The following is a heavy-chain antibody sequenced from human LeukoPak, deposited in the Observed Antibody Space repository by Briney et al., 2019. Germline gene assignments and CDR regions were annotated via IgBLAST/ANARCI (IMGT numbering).Heavy chain of an antibody. J-gene: IGHJ6*02. Sequence: SETLSLTCTLSGGSITTYYWSWIRQPPGKGLEWIGYIHYRGTTNYNPSLKSRVTISVYTSKNQFPLTMRSVTASDTAVYYCARLNYYFYGTDVWGQGTSVTVSS. CDR2: IHYRGTT. CDR3: ARLNYYFYGTDV. CDR1: GGSITTYY. V-gene: IGHV4-59*08.